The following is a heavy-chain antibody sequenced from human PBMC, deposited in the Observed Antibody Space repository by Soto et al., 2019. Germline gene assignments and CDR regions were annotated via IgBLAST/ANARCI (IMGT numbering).Heavy chain of an antibody. CDR1: GGSFSGYY. J-gene: IGHJ4*02. D-gene: IGHD3-3*01. CDR3: ARLRYYDFWSGYSKGYYFDY. CDR2: INHSGST. Sequence: QVQLQQWGAGLLKPSETLSLTCAVYGGSFSGYYWSWIRQPPGKGLEWIGEINHSGSTNYNPSLKSRVTISVDTSKNQFSLKLSSVTAADTAVYYCARLRYYDFWSGYSKGYYFDYRGQGTLVTVSS. V-gene: IGHV4-34*01.